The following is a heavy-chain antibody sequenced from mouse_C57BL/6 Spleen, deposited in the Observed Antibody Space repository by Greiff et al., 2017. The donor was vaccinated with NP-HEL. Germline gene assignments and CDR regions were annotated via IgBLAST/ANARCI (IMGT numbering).Heavy chain of an antibody. D-gene: IGHD2-2*01. CDR1: GYTFTDYY. V-gene: IGHV1-26*01. CDR3: ARHYGYDGTFDY. CDR2: INPNNGGT. Sequence: EVQLQQSGPELVKPGASVKISCKASGYTFTDYYMNWVKQSHGKSLEWIGDINPNNGGTSYNQKFKGKATLTVDKSSSTAYMELRSLTSEDSAVYYCARHYGYDGTFDYWGQGTTLTVSS. J-gene: IGHJ2*01.